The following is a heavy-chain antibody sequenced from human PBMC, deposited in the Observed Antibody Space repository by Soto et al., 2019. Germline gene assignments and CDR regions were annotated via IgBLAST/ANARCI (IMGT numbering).Heavy chain of an antibody. V-gene: IGHV4-34*01. CDR2: INHSGST. J-gene: IGHJ4*02. Sequence: QVQLQQWGAGLLKPSETLSLPCAVYGGSFSGYYWSWIRQPPGKGLEWIGEINHSGSTNYNPSLKSRVAISAGPTKNQFSLKLSSVTAADTAVYYCARGSVGATHYFDSWGQGTLVTVSS. D-gene: IGHD1-26*01. CDR3: ARGSVGATHYFDS. CDR1: GGSFSGYY.